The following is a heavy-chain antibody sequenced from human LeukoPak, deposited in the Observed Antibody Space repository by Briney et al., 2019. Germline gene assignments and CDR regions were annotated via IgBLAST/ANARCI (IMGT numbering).Heavy chain of an antibody. CDR3: ARDAHTGSGTYWGGVDYYYGLDV. Sequence: GGSLRLSCSASGFTVSSNYMSWVRQAPGKGLEWVSVVYGGDTTFYADSVKGRFTISRDNSKNTLYLQMNSLRAEDTAVYYCARDAHTGSGTYWGGVDYYYGLDVWGQGTTVTVSS. CDR2: VYGGDTT. D-gene: IGHD3-10*01. V-gene: IGHV3-66*01. J-gene: IGHJ6*02. CDR1: GFTVSSNY.